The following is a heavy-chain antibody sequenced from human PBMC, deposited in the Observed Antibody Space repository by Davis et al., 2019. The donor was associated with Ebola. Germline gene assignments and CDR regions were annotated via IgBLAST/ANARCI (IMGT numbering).Heavy chain of an antibody. Sequence: SETLSLTCAVYGCSFSGYYWSWIRQPPGKGLEWIGEINHSGSTNYNPSLKSRVTISVDTSKNQFSLKLSSVTAADTAVYYCARGHSSSWGYYYYGMDVWGQGTTVTVSS. CDR1: GCSFSGYY. D-gene: IGHD6-13*01. CDR2: INHSGST. V-gene: IGHV4-34*01. J-gene: IGHJ6*02. CDR3: ARGHSSSWGYYYYGMDV.